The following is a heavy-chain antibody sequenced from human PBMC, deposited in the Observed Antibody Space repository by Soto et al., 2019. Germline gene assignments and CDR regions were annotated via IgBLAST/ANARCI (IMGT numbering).Heavy chain of an antibody. CDR2: IYYSGST. J-gene: IGHJ4*02. CDR1: GGSISSSSYY. Sequence: SETLSLTCTVSGGSISSSSYYWGWIRQPPGKGLEWIGSIYYSGSTYYNPSLKSRVTISLDTSKNQFSLKLSSVTAADTAVYYCASSHAGAHITAAVHWGQGTLVTVSS. V-gene: IGHV4-39*07. D-gene: IGHD6-13*01. CDR3: ASSHAGAHITAAVH.